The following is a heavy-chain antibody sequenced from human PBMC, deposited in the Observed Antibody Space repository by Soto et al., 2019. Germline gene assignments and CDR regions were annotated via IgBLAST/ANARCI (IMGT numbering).Heavy chain of an antibody. Sequence: GGSLRLSCAASGFTFSSYSMNWVRQAPGKGLEWVSSISSSSSYIYYADSVKGRFTISRDNAKNSLYLQMNSLRAEDTAVYYCAATPAIAAAGMNWFDPWGQGTLVTVSS. CDR1: GFTFSSYS. V-gene: IGHV3-21*01. CDR2: ISSSSSYI. J-gene: IGHJ5*02. CDR3: AATPAIAAAGMNWFDP. D-gene: IGHD6-13*01.